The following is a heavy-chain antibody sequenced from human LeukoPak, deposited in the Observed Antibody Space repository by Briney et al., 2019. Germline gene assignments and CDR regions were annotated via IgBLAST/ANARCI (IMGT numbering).Heavy chain of an antibody. V-gene: IGHV1-46*01. CDR1: GYTFTSYY. CDR3: AKAPPVVPAALDCFDY. D-gene: IGHD2-2*01. J-gene: IGHJ4*02. Sequence: ASVKVSCKASGYTFTSYYMHWVRQAPGQGLEWMGIINPSGGSTSYARKFQGRVTMTRDTSTSTVYMELSSLRSEDTAVYYCAKAPPVVPAALDCFDYWGQGTLVTVSS. CDR2: INPSGGST.